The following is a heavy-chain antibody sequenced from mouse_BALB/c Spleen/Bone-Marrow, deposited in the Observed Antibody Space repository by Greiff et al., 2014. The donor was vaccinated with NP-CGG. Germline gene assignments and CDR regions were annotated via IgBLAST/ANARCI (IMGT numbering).Heavy chain of an antibody. Sequence: EVHLVESGGGLVQPGGSRKLSCAASGFTFSSFGMHWVRQAPEKGLEWVAYISSGSSTIYYADTMKGRSTISRDNPKNTLFLQMTSLRSEDTAMYYCTRSGTLGAMDYWGQGTSVTVSS. CDR3: TRSGTLGAMDY. J-gene: IGHJ4*01. D-gene: IGHD3-3*01. CDR2: ISSGSSTI. V-gene: IGHV5-17*02. CDR1: GFTFSSFG.